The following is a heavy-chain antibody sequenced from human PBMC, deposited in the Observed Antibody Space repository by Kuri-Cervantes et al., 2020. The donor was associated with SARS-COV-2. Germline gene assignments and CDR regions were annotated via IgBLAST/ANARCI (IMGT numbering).Heavy chain of an antibody. CDR1: GFTFSSYA. Sequence: GESLKISCAASGFTFSSYAMHWVRQAPGKGLEWVAVISYDGSNKYYADSVKGRFTISRDNSKNTLYLQMNSLRAEDTAMYYCAREEIALFGVVTSTFDYRGQGTLVTVSS. CDR3: AREEIALFGVVTSTFDY. D-gene: IGHD3-3*01. J-gene: IGHJ4*02. CDR2: ISYDGSNK. V-gene: IGHV3-30-3*01.